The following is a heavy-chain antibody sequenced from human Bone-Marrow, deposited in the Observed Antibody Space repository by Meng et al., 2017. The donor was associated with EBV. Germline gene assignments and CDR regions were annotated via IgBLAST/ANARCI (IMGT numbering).Heavy chain of an antibody. CDR1: GFTFSSYW. J-gene: IGHJ4*02. CDR3: ARYYGALDY. CDR2: SNSDGSST. Sequence: VQLVGAGGGFVQPGGSLRLSCAALGFTFSSYWMPWVRQAPGKGLVWVSRSNSDGSSTTYADSVKGRFTISRDNAKNTLYLQMNSLRAEDTAVYYCARYYGALDYWGQGTLVTVSS. D-gene: IGHD4-17*01. V-gene: IGHV3-74*01.